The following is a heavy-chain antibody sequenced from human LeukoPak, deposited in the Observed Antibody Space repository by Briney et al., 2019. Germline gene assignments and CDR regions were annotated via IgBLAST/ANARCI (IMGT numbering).Heavy chain of an antibody. D-gene: IGHD2-15*01. V-gene: IGHV4-34*01. CDR3: ASDRIEVDAFDI. Sequence: SETLSLTCGVYGGSFSGYYWSWIRQPPGKGLEWIGEINYSGSTNYNPSLKSRVTVSIDMSKNQFSLKLSSVTAADTAVYYCASDRIEVDAFDIWGQGTMVTVSS. CDR2: INYSGST. CDR1: GGSFSGYY. J-gene: IGHJ3*02.